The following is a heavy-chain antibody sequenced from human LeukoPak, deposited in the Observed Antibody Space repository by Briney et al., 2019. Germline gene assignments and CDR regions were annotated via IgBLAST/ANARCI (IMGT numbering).Heavy chain of an antibody. CDR2: IIPTFGTA. CDR1: GGTFSSYA. D-gene: IGHD6-13*01. CDR3: ARDGGIAAAGNYFDY. J-gene: IGHJ4*02. Sequence: SVKVSCKASGGTFSSYAISWVRQAPGQGLEWMGGIIPTFGTANYAQKFQGRVTITADESTSTAYMELSSLRSEDTAVYYCARDGGIAAAGNYFDYWGQGTLVTVSS. V-gene: IGHV1-69*01.